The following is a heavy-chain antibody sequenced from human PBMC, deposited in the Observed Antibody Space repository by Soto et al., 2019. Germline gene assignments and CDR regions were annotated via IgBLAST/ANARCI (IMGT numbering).Heavy chain of an antibody. J-gene: IGHJ6*02. Sequence: GGSLRLSCVVSGITFSTYRMHWVRQAPGKGLVWVSHIKSDGTVTHYTDSVRGRFIISRDNSKNTLYLQMNSLRAEDTAVYYCARSGSGRLNYYYYGMDVWGQGTTVTVSS. CDR2: IKSDGTVT. CDR1: GITFSTYR. D-gene: IGHD3-10*01. CDR3: ARSGSGRLNYYYYGMDV. V-gene: IGHV3-74*01.